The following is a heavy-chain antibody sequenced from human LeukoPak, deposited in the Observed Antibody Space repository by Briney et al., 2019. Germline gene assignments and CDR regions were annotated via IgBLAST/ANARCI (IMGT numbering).Heavy chain of an antibody. Sequence: AGGSLRLXCAASGFTFSSYSMNWVRRAPGKGLEWVSYISSSSSTIYYADSVKGRFTISRDNAKNSLYLQMNSLRAEDTAVYYCARVVKFYYYYMDVWGKGTTVTVSS. CDR2: ISSSSSTI. CDR1: GFTFSSYS. J-gene: IGHJ6*03. CDR3: ARVVKFYYYYMDV. V-gene: IGHV3-48*01.